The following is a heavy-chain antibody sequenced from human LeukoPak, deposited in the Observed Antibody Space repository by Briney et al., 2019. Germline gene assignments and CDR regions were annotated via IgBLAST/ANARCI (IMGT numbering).Heavy chain of an antibody. Sequence: SETLSLTCTVPVGSISSYYWSWIRQPPGKGLEGIGYIYYRASTNYNPSLKSRVAISVDTSKNQFSVKLSSVTDADTAVYYCARVSTVTMSEWFDPWGQGTMVTVSS. J-gene: IGHJ5*02. CDR3: ARVSTVTMSEWFDP. D-gene: IGHD4-11*01. CDR1: VGSISSYY. V-gene: IGHV4-59*01. CDR2: IYYRAST.